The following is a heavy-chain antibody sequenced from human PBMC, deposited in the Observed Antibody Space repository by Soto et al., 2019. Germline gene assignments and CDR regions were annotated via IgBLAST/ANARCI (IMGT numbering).Heavy chain of an antibody. Sequence: PSETLSLTCAVYGGSFSGYYWSWIRHPPGKGLEWIGEINHSGSTNYNPPLKSRVTISVDTSRSQFSLKLSSVTAADTAVYFCARLEGLATISYYFDFWGPGALVTVSS. D-gene: IGHD3-9*01. J-gene: IGHJ4*02. CDR1: GGSFSGYY. V-gene: IGHV4-34*01. CDR2: INHSGST. CDR3: ARLEGLATISYYFDF.